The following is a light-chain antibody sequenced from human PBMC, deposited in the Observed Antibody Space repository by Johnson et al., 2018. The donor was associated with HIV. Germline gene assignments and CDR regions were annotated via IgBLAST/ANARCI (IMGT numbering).Light chain of an antibody. CDR2: ENN. Sequence: QSVLTQPPSVSAAPGQKVTISCSGSSSNIGNNYVSWYQQLPGTAPKLLIYENNKRPSGIPDRFSGSNSGTSATLGITGLQTGDEADYYCGTWDSSLSAGGVFGTGTKVTVL. V-gene: IGLV1-51*02. J-gene: IGLJ1*01. CDR1: SSNIGNNY. CDR3: GTWDSSLSAGGV.